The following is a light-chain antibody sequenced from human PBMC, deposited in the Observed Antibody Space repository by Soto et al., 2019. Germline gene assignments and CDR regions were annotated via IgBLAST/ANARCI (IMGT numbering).Light chain of an antibody. Sequence: QSVLTQPPSASGAPGQRVTISCSGSDSNVGSTAVNWYQQVPGTAPKLLIFINNQRPSGVPDRFSGSNSGTSASLAISGLQAEDEADYYCSAWDDSLHVWLFGGGTKLTVL. V-gene: IGLV1-44*01. CDR2: INN. J-gene: IGLJ3*02. CDR3: SAWDDSLHVWL. CDR1: DSNVGSTA.